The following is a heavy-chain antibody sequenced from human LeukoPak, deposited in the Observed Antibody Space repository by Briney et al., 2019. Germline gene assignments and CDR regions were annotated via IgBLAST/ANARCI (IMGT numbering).Heavy chain of an antibody. D-gene: IGHD3-16*01. CDR2: ISSSSSYI. J-gene: IGHJ6*03. CDR1: GFTFSSYS. V-gene: IGHV3-21*01. Sequence: GGSLRLSCAASGFTFSSYSMNWVRQAPGKGLEWVSSISSSSSYIYYADSVKGRFTISRDNAKNSLYLQMNSLRAEDTAVYYCARDGGRPNYYYYMDVWGKGTTVTVSS. CDR3: ARDGGRPNYYYYMDV.